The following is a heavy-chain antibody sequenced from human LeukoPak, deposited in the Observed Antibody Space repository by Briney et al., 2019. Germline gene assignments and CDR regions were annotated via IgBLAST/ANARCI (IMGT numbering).Heavy chain of an antibody. J-gene: IGHJ4*02. CDR1: GFTFSSYG. Sequence: PGGSLRLSCAASGFTFSSYGMHWVRQAPGKGLEWVAVISYDGSNKYYADSVKGRFTISGDNSRNTLYLQMSSLRAEDTAVYYCAKDTRSLPDSIDYWGQGTLVTVSS. D-gene: IGHD1-14*01. CDR2: ISYDGSNK. CDR3: AKDTRSLPDSIDY. V-gene: IGHV3-30*18.